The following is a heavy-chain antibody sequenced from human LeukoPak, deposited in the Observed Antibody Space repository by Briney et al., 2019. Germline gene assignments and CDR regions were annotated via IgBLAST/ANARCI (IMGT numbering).Heavy chain of an antibody. CDR2: IIPILGIA. V-gene: IGHV1-69*02. CDR3: ARGHYIVDRPFVP. D-gene: IGHD2-21*01. Sequence: SVKVSCKASRGTFSSYTISWLRQAPARGLEWMGRIIPILGIANYADKLQGRVTITADKSTSTAYMELSSLRSEDTAVYYCARGHYIVDRPFVPWGQGTLVTVSS. CDR1: RGTFSSYT. J-gene: IGHJ5*02.